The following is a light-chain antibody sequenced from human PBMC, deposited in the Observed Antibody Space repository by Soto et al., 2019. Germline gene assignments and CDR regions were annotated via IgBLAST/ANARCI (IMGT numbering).Light chain of an antibody. V-gene: IGLV2-23*01. J-gene: IGLJ1*01. CDR3: CSFAGSSTYV. Sequence: QSALTQPASVSGSPGQSITISCTGTSRDVGSYNLVSWYQQHPGNAPKLIIYEGTKRPSGVSYRFSGSKSGNTASLTISELQEEDEGDYHLCSFAGSSTYVFGTGTKLTVL. CDR1: SRDVGSYNL. CDR2: EGT.